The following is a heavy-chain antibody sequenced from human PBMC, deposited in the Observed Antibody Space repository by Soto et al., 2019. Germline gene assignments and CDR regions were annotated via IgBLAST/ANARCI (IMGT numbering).Heavy chain of an antibody. CDR2: INPSGGST. Sequence: ASVKVSCKASGYTFTSYYMHWVRQAPGQGLEWMGIINPSGGSTSYAQKFQGRVTMTRDTSTSTVYMELSSLRSEDTAVYYCASVNCSSTSCLSYYYGMDVWGQGPTVTVSS. D-gene: IGHD2-2*01. J-gene: IGHJ6*02. CDR1: GYTFTSYY. CDR3: ASVNCSSTSCLSYYYGMDV. V-gene: IGHV1-46*01.